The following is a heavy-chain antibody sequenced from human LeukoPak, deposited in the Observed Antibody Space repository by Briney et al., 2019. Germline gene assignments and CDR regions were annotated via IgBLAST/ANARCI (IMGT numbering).Heavy chain of an antibody. V-gene: IGHV3-21*01. J-gene: IGHJ4*02. Sequence: GGSLRLSCAGSGFTFSYYSMNWVRQAPGKGLEWVSSISSSSSYIYYADSVKGRFTISRDNAKSSLYLQMNSLRVEDTAVYYCVRDSSHFDYWGQGTLVTVSS. CDR1: GFTFSYYS. CDR3: VRDSSHFDY. D-gene: IGHD3-10*01. CDR2: ISSSSSYI.